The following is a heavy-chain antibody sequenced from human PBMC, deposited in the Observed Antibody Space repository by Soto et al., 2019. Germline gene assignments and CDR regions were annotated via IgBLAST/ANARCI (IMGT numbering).Heavy chain of an antibody. CDR3: STSIPCVRYYGMDV. D-gene: IGHD2-2*01. J-gene: IGHJ6*02. Sequence: EVQLLESGGGLVQPGGSLRLSCAASGFTFSSYAMKWVRQAPGKGLEWVSLIGESGTPKYYADSVKGRFTISSDNSGNTMFLEMYSLRAEDTAVYYCSTSIPCVRYYGMDVWGQGTTVTVSS. CDR1: GFTFSSYA. CDR2: IGESGTPK. V-gene: IGHV3-23*01.